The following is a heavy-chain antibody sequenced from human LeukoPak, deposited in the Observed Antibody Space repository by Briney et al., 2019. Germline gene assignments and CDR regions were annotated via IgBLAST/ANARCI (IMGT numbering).Heavy chain of an antibody. J-gene: IGHJ6*02. D-gene: IGHD3-10*01. CDR1: GGSISSSNYY. V-gene: IGHV4-39*07. Sequence: SETLSLTCTVSGGSISSSNYYWGWIRQPPGKGLEWIGSIYYSGRTQYNPSLKSRVTISVDTSKNQFSLKLSSVTAADTAVYYCARGYYYGSGSHYGMDVWGQGTTVTVSS. CDR2: IYYSGRT. CDR3: ARGYYYGSGSHYGMDV.